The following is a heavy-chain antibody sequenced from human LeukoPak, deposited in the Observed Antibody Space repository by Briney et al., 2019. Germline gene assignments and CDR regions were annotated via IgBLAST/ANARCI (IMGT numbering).Heavy chain of an antibody. CDR1: GGSFSGYY. J-gene: IGHJ4*02. CDR3: ASSYYDTVGFSPFDY. CDR2: VNDSGSA. Sequence: SETLSLTCAVYGGSFSGYYWSWIRQTPLKGLEWLGQVNDSGSANYNPSLRSRVTMSVDTSKNQFSMKLTSVTAADTAVYFCASSYYDTVGFSPFDYWGQGTLVTVSP. D-gene: IGHD3-22*01. V-gene: IGHV4-34*01.